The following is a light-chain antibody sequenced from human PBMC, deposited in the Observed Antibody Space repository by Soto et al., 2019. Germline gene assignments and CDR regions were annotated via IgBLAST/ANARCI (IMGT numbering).Light chain of an antibody. V-gene: IGKV3-11*01. J-gene: IGKJ4*01. CDR2: DAS. Sequence: EIVLTQSPATLSLSPGERATLSCRASQSVTTFLAWYQQKPGQAPRLLIYDASTRATGIPARFTGSGSGTDFTLTISSLEPEDVAVYYCQQRSNWPPVRTFVGGTKVEIK. CDR1: QSVTTF. CDR3: QQRSNWPPVRT.